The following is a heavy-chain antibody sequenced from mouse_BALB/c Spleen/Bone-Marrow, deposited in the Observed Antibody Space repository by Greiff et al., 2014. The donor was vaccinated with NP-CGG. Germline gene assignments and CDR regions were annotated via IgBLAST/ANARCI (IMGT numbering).Heavy chain of an antibody. CDR3: ASNPYFDY. CDR2: IWAGGST. D-gene: IGHD6-1*01. CDR1: GFSLTSYG. V-gene: IGHV2-9*02. Sequence: VQLVESGPGLVAPSQSLSITCTVSGFSLTSYGVHWVRQPPGKGLEWLGVIWAGGSTNYNSALMSRLSISKDNSKSQVFLKMNSPQTDDTAKYYCASNPYFDYWGQGTTLTVSS. J-gene: IGHJ2*01.